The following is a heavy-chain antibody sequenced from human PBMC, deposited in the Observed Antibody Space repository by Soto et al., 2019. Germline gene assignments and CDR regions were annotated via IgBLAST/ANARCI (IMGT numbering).Heavy chain of an antibody. J-gene: IGHJ5*02. CDR1: GASFGSFV. D-gene: IGHD3-16*01. CDR3: AREGVGGAWFGP. Sequence: SVKVSCKASGASFGSFVITWVRQAPGQGLEWVGGIIPLSGTANYAQRFRGRVTITAAESTNTAYMELNNLRSDDTAVYYCAREGVGGAWFGPWGQGTPVTVSS. V-gene: IGHV1-69*13. CDR2: IIPLSGTA.